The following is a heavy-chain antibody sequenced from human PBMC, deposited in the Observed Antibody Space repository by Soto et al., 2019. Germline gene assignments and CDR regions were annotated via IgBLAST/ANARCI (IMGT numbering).Heavy chain of an antibody. CDR3: AREGSNYVGFFDY. CDR2: TYYSGST. V-gene: IGHV4-30-4*01. J-gene: IGHJ4*02. Sequence: QVQLQESAPGLVKPSQTLSLTCTVSGGSISSGDYYWSWIRQPPGKGLEWIGYTYYSGSTYYNPSLKSRVTIAVDTSKNQFSLKLSSVTAADTAVYYCAREGSNYVGFFDYWGQGALVTVSS. CDR1: GGSISSGDYY. D-gene: IGHD4-4*01.